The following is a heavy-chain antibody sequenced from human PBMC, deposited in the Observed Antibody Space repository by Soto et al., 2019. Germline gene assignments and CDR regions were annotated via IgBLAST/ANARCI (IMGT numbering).Heavy chain of an antibody. D-gene: IGHD6-6*01. CDR3: ARGSARPNDDY. Sequence: EVQLVESGGGLVKPGGSLRLSCAASGFTFSSYSMNWVRQAPGKGLEWVSSISSSSSYIYYEDSVKGRFTISRDNAKNSLYLQMNSLRAEDTAVYYCARGSARPNDDYWGQGTLVTVSS. J-gene: IGHJ4*02. CDR2: ISSSSSYI. CDR1: GFTFSSYS. V-gene: IGHV3-21*01.